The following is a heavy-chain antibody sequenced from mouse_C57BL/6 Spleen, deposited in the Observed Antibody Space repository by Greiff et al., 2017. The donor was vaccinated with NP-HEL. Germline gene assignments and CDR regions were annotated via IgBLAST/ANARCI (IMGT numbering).Heavy chain of an antibody. CDR3: ARATTVVATGGDYAMDY. D-gene: IGHD1-1*01. V-gene: IGHV1-72*01. CDR2: IDPNSGGT. CDR1: GYTFTSYW. Sequence: VQLQQPGAELVKPGASVKLSCKASGYTFTSYWMHWVKQRPGRGLEWIGRIDPNSGGTKYNEKFKSKATLTVDKPSSTAYMQLSSLTSEDSAVYYCARATTVVATGGDYAMDYWGQGTSVTVSS. J-gene: IGHJ4*01.